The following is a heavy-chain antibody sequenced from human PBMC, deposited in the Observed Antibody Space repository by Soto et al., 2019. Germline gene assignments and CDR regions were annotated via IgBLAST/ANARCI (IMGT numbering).Heavy chain of an antibody. J-gene: IGHJ2*01. Sequence: QLQLQESGPGLVKPSETLSLTCSVFGASISTSSFYWGWIRRAPGKGLEWIGSVYFSGTTYQNPFLKRRITISVDTSNNQFSMRLSSVTAADTAVSYCARLGCGSSGYYRPNYWSFDLWGRGTLVTVSS. CDR1: GASISTSSFY. CDR2: VYFSGTT. V-gene: IGHV4-39*01. CDR3: ARLGCGSSGYYRPNYWSFDL. D-gene: IGHD3-22*01.